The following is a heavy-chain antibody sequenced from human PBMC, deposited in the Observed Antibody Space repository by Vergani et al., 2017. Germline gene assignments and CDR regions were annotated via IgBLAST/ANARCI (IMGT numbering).Heavy chain of an antibody. CDR1: GFSLSNARMG. D-gene: IGHD6-6*01. J-gene: IGHJ4*02. CDR3: ARIPPPSIAARYYFDY. CDR2: IFSNDEK. Sequence: QVTLKESGPVLVKPTETLTLPCTVSGFSLSNARMGVSWIRQPPGKALEWLAHIFSNDEKSYSTSLKSRLTISKATSKSQVVLTMTNMDPVDTATYYCARIPPPSIAARYYFDYWGQGTLVTVSS. V-gene: IGHV2-26*01.